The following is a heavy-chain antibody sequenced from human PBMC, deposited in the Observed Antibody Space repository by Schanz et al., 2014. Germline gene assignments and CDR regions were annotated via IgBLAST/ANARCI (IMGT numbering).Heavy chain of an antibody. CDR1: GFSFDKYG. D-gene: IGHD4-17*01. V-gene: IGHV3-33*06. CDR3: AKDMHKDYGGKPQAFDI. J-gene: IGHJ3*02. CDR2: IWYDGSKT. Sequence: VQLVESGGGVVQPGGSLRLSCAASGFSFDKYGMHWVRQAPGKGLEWVGVIWYDGSKTYYADSVRGRFTISRENSKNTLHLQMNSLRDEDTALYYCAKDMHKDYGGKPQAFDIWGQGTMVTVSS.